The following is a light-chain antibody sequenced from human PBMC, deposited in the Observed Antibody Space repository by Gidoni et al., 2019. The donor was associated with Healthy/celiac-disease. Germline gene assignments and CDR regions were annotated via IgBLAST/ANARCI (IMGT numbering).Light chain of an antibody. CDR1: QSVSSSY. J-gene: IGKJ1*01. CDR3: QQYGSSLTWT. Sequence: EIVLTQSPGTLSLSPGERATLSCMASQSVSSSYLAWYQQKPGQATRLLIYGASSRATGIPDRFSGSGSGTDFTLNISRLEPEDSAVYYCQQYGSSLTWTFGQGTKVEIK. V-gene: IGKV3-20*01. CDR2: GAS.